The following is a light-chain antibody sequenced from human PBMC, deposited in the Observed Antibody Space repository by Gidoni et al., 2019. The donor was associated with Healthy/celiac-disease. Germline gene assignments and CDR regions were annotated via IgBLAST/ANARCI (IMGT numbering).Light chain of an antibody. V-gene: IGKV3-20*01. Sequence: EIVFTQSPGTLSLSPGERATLSCRASQSVSSSYLAWYQQKPGQAPRLLIYGASSRATGIPDRFSGSGSGTDFTLTISRLEPEDFAVYYCQQYGSHRFTFGPGTKVDIK. CDR2: GAS. J-gene: IGKJ3*01. CDR1: QSVSSSY. CDR3: QQYGSHRFT.